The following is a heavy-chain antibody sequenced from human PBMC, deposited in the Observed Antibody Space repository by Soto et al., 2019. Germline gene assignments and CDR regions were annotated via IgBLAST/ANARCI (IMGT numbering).Heavy chain of an antibody. CDR1: GGSISSGGQY. Sequence: QVQLKESGPGLVKPSQTLSLTCTVSGGSISSGGQYWSWIRQHPGKGLEWIGYIDDSGSTYYNPCRGSRVTISVDTSKKQFSLKLRSVTAADTAVYYCARDAAEYYFDYWGQGTLVTVSS. CDR2: IDDSGST. D-gene: IGHD6-25*01. J-gene: IGHJ4*02. CDR3: ARDAAEYYFDY. V-gene: IGHV4-31*03.